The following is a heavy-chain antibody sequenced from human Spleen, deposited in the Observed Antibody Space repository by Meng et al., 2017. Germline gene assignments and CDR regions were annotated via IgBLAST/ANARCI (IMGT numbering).Heavy chain of an antibody. V-gene: IGHV3-7*03. CDR1: GFTFSSYW. J-gene: IGHJ6*02. CDR2: IKQDGSEK. D-gene: IGHD4-17*01. CDR3: ARCGPGDYERYYYYGMDV. Sequence: GESLKISCAASGFTFSSYWMSWVRQAPGKGLEWVANIKQDGSEKYYVDSVKGRFTISRDNAKNSLYLQMNSLRAEDTAVYYCARCGPGDYERYYYYGMDVWGQGTTVTVSS.